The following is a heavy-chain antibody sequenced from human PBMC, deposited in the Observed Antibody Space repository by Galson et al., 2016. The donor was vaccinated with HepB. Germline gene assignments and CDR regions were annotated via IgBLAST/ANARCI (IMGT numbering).Heavy chain of an antibody. Sequence: QSGAEVKKPGESLKISCTGSGYRFSSYYIAWVRQMPGKGLEWMGIIYPGDSDTRYSPSFQGQVTISADKSITTAYLQWSSLKASDTAIYYSARSFQAYDFDDWGQGALVTVSS. CDR2: IYPGDSDT. J-gene: IGHJ4*02. CDR1: GYRFSSYY. CDR3: ARSFQAYDFDD. D-gene: IGHD1-1*01. V-gene: IGHV5-51*01.